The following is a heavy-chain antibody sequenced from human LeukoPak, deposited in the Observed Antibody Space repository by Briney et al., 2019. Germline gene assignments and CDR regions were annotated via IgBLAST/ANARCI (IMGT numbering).Heavy chain of an antibody. CDR3: ARDYPVVPYYYDSSGYYPGI. D-gene: IGHD3-22*01. J-gene: IGHJ3*02. V-gene: IGHV4-34*01. CDR2: INHSGST. CDR1: GGSFSGYY. Sequence: SETLSLTCAVYGGSFSGYYWSWIRQPPGKGLEWIGEINHSGSTNYNPSLKSRVTISVDTSKNQFSLKLSSVTAADTAVYYCARDYPVVPYYYDSSGYYPGIWGQGTMVIVSS.